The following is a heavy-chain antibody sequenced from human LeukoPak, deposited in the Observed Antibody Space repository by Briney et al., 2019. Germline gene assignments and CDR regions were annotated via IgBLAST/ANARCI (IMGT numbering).Heavy chain of an antibody. D-gene: IGHD2-2*01. Sequence: GGSLRLSCAASGFTFSSYGMHWVRQAPGKGLEWVAFIRYDGGNKYYADSVKGRFTISRDNSKNTLYLQMNSLRAEDTAVYYCAKDWEIVVVPAAMNYWGQGTLVTVSS. CDR2: IRYDGGNK. J-gene: IGHJ4*02. CDR1: GFTFSSYG. V-gene: IGHV3-30*02. CDR3: AKDWEIVVVPAAMNY.